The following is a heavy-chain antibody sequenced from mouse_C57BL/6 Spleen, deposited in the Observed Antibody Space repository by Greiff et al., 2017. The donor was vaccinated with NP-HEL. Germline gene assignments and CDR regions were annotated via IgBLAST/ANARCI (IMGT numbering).Heavy chain of an antibody. CDR3: ARWVILNWDRGYYFDY. D-gene: IGHD4-1*01. CDR2: INPNNGGT. J-gene: IGHJ2*01. Sequence: VQLQQSGPELVKPGASVKISCKASGYTFTDYYMNWVKQSHGKSLEWIGDINPNNGGTSYNQKFKGKATLTVDKSSSTAYMELRSLTSEDSAVYYCARWVILNWDRGYYFDYWGRGTTLTVSS. CDR1: GYTFTDYY. V-gene: IGHV1-26*01.